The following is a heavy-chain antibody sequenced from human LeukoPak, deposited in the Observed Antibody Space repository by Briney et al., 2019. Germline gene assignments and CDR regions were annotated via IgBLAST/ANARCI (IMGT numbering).Heavy chain of an antibody. CDR2: ISGSDGST. CDR3: AKGRGYCTGGSCYSDY. CDR1: GFTFSNYA. J-gene: IGHJ4*02. D-gene: IGHD2-15*01. V-gene: IGHV3-23*01. Sequence: RGSLRLSCTASGFTFSNYAMSWVRQAPGKGLEWVSTISGSDGSTYYADSVKGRFTISRDNSKNTLYLQMNSLRVEDTAIYYCAKGRGYCTGGSCYSDYWGQGTLVTVSS.